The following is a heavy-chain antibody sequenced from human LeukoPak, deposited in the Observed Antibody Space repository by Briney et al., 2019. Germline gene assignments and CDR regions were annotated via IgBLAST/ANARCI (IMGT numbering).Heavy chain of an antibody. J-gene: IGHJ4*02. CDR3: ARGGVRDCSSTSCYHD. D-gene: IGHD2-2*01. CDR2: IYKDGST. V-gene: IGHV3-66*01. CDR1: GFTVSSHY. Sequence: PGGSLRLSCAASGFTVSSHYVSWVRQAPGKGLEWVSVIYKDGSTYYAEFVKGRFTISRDSSKNTLFLQMISLRAEDTAVYYCARGGVRDCSSTSCYHDWGQGTLVTVSS.